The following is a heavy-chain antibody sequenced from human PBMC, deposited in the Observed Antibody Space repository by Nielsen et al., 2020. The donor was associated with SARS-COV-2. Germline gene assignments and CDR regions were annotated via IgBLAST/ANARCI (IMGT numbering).Heavy chain of an antibody. V-gene: IGHV3-9*01. Sequence: GGSLRLSCAASGFTFDDYAMHWVRQAPGKGLEWVSGISWNSGSIGYADSVKGRFTISRDNAKNSLYLQMNSLRAEDTALYYCAKDMDYGDYGSYFDYWGQGTLVTVSS. CDR3: AKDMDYGDYGSYFDY. CDR2: ISWNSGSI. CDR1: GFTFDDYA. J-gene: IGHJ4*02. D-gene: IGHD4-17*01.